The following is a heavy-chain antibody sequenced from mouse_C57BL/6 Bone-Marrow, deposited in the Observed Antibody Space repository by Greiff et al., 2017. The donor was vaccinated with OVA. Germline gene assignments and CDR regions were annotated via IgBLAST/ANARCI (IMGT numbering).Heavy chain of an antibody. V-gene: IGHV1-55*01. CDR2: IYPGSGST. CDR1: GYTFTSYW. J-gene: IGHJ2*01. D-gene: IGHD1-1*01. CDR3: ARDYYGSSPPDY. Sequence: QVQLQQSGAELVKPGASVKMSCKASGYTFTSYWITWVKQRPGQGLEWIGDIYPGSGSTNYNEKFKSKATLTVDTSSSTAYMQLSSLTSEDSAVYYCARDYYGSSPPDYWGQGTTLTVSS.